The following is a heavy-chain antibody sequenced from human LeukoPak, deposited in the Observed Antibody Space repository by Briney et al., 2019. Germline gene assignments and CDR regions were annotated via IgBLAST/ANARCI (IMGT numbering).Heavy chain of an antibody. D-gene: IGHD3-9*01. J-gene: IGHJ3*02. CDR2: IYYSGST. CDR3: ARAPRYDILVGLNAFDI. CDR1: GGSISSGDYY. V-gene: IGHV4-30-4*01. Sequence: PSETLSLTCTVSGGSISSGDYYWSWIRQPPGKGLEWIGYIYYSGSTYYNPSLKSRVTISVDTSKNQFSLKLSSVTVADTAVYYCARAPRYDILVGLNAFDIWGQGTMVTVSS.